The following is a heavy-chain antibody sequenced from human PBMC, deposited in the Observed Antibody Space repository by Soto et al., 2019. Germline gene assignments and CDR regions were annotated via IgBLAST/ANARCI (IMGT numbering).Heavy chain of an antibody. CDR3: ARNSDGYCSGGSCLRPLDY. V-gene: IGHV1-3*01. D-gene: IGHD2-15*01. CDR2: INAGNGNT. J-gene: IGHJ4*02. Sequence: ASVKVSCKASGYTFTSYAMHWVRQAPGQRLEWMGWINAGNGNTKYSQKFQGRVTITRDTSASTAYMELSSLRSEDTAVYYCARNSDGYCSGGSCLRPLDYWGQGTLVTVSS. CDR1: GYTFTSYA.